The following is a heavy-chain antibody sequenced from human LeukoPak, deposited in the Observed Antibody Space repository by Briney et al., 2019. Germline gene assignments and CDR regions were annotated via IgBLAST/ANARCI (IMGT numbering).Heavy chain of an antibody. CDR2: ISGSGGST. D-gene: IGHD6-13*01. J-gene: IGHJ5*02. Sequence: GGSLRLSCAASGFTFSSYAMSWVRQAPGKGLEWVSAISGSGGSTYYADSVKGRFTISRDNSKNTLYLQMNSLRAEDTAVYYCAKGGSKFAAAGTGGGDPGGKGTLVTVPS. V-gene: IGHV3-23*01. CDR3: AKGGSKFAAAGTGGGDP. CDR1: GFTFSSYA.